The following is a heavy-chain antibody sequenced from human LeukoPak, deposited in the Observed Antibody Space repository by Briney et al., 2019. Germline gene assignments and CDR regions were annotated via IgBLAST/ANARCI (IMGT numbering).Heavy chain of an antibody. V-gene: IGHV1-18*01. CDR1: GYTFTSYG. CDR3: ARLSSHYGDYKVDP. Sequence: ASVKVSCKASGYTFTSYGISWVRQAPGQGLEWMGWISAYNGNTNYAQKFQGRVTMTTDTSASTAYMELSSLRSEDTAVYYCARLSSHYGDYKVDPWGQGTLVTVSS. D-gene: IGHD4-17*01. CDR2: ISAYNGNT. J-gene: IGHJ5*02.